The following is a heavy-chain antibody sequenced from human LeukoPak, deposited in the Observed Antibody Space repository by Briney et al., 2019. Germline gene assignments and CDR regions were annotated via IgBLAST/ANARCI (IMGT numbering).Heavy chain of an antibody. CDR3: AVSTKDYYYGMDV. CDR1: GFTLSSYA. Sequence: GGSLRLSCAASGFTLSSYAMSWVRQAPGKGLEWVSAISGSGGSTYYADSVKGRFTISRDNSKNTLYLQMNSLRAEDTAVYYCAVSTKDYYYGMDVWGQGTTVTVSS. V-gene: IGHV3-23*01. D-gene: IGHD6-13*01. CDR2: ISGSGGST. J-gene: IGHJ6*02.